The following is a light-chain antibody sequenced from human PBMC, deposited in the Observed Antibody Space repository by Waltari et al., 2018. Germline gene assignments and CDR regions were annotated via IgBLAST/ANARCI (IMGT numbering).Light chain of an antibody. J-gene: IGKJ5*01. CDR1: QSLVHSDGNTY. CDR3: MQGTHWPIT. CDR2: KVS. V-gene: IGKV2-30*02. Sequence: DVVMTQSPLSLPVTLGQPASISCRSSQSLVHSDGNTYLNWFQQRPGQSPRRQIYKVSNRDSGVPDRFSGSGSGTDFTLKISRVEAEDVGVYYCMQGTHWPITFGQGTRLEIK.